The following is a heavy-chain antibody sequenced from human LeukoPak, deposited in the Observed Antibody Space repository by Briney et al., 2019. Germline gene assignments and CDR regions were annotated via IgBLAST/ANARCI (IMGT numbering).Heavy chain of an antibody. J-gene: IGHJ3*02. Sequence: SETLSLTCTVSGGSISTYYWSWIRQPPGKGLEWIGYIYYSGSTNYNPSLKSRVTISVDTSKNQSSLKLSSVTAADTAVYYCARSVRYFDSPGAFDIWGQGTMVTVSS. V-gene: IGHV4-59*01. CDR2: IYYSGST. CDR1: GGSISTYY. D-gene: IGHD3-9*01. CDR3: ARSVRYFDSPGAFDI.